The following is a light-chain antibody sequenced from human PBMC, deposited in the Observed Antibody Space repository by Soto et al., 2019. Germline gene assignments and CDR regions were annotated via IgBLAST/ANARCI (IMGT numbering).Light chain of an antibody. CDR1: HDINNY. CDR2: DSS. J-gene: IGKJ5*01. Sequence: DFQMTQSPSSLSASVGDRVTIICQASHDINNYLNWYQQKPGKAPKLLIYDSSNLEIGVPSRFSGSGYGTRFSFTISSLQTEDIATYYCQQFDNLPFTFGQGTRLEIK. V-gene: IGKV1-33*01. CDR3: QQFDNLPFT.